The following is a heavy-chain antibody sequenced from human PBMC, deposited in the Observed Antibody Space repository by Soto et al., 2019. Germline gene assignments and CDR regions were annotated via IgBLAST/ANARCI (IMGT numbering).Heavy chain of an antibody. CDR1: GFTFSSYG. J-gene: IGHJ4*02. D-gene: IGHD4-4*01. V-gene: IGHV3-30*18. CDR2: ISYDGSNK. Sequence: QVQLVESGGGVVQPGRSLRLSCAASGFTFSSYGMHWVRQAPGKGLEWVAVISYDGSNKYYADSVKGRFTISRDNSKNTLYLQMNSLRAEDTAVYYCAKGLDYSIAYWGQGTLVTVSS. CDR3: AKGLDYSIAY.